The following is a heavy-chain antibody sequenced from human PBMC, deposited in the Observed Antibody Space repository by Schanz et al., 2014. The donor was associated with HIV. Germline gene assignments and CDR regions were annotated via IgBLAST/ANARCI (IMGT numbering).Heavy chain of an antibody. CDR3: ARGLVT. J-gene: IGHJ4*02. D-gene: IGHD2-21*02. CDR1: GFTFSSFA. V-gene: IGHV3-74*02. CDR2: INNDGSNT. Sequence: EVQLVETGGGLIQPGGSLRLSCAASGFTFSSFAMHWVRQAPGKGLEWVSRINNDGSNTLYADSVKGRFTISRDNAKNTLHLQMNSLRVEDTAVYFCARGLVTWGQGTLVTVSS.